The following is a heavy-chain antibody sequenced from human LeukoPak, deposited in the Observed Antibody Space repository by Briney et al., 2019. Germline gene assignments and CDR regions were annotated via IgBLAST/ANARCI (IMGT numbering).Heavy chain of an antibody. D-gene: IGHD7-27*01. J-gene: IGHJ4*02. CDR3: VRDDNWGFDY. Sequence: PGGSLRLSCAASGFVFSDYSMNWVRQAPGKGLEWVANIRGSGSGMGYGSYYADSVKGRFTISRDNAKTSLYLQMNSLRADDTAVYYCVRDDNWGFDYWGQGALVTVSS. CDR2: IRGSGSGM. CDR1: GFVFSDYS. V-gene: IGHV3-48*04.